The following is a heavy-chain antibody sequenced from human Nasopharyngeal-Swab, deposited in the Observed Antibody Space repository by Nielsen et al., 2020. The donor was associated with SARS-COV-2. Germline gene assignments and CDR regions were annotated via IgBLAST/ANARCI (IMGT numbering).Heavy chain of an antibody. J-gene: IGHJ6*02. Sequence: KVSCKGSGYSFTNYWIGWVRQMPGKCLEWMGIIYPDDSDTTYSPSFQGQVTMSADKSISTAYLQWSSLKASDTAMYYCARHYYDSSARVGGMDVWGQGTTVTVSS. CDR1: GYSFTNYW. CDR3: ARHYYDSSARVGGMDV. CDR2: IYPDDSDT. V-gene: IGHV5-51*01. D-gene: IGHD3-22*01.